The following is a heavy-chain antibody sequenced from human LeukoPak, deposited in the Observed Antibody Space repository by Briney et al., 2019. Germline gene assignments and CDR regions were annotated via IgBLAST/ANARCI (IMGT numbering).Heavy chain of an antibody. V-gene: IGHV1-69*04. Sequence: SVKVSCKASGGTFSSYAISWVRQAPGQGPEWMGRIIPILGIANYAQKFQGRVTITADKSTSTAYMELSSLRSEDTAVYYCARETYYYDSSGYYYQPAVDYWGQGTLVTVSS. J-gene: IGHJ4*02. CDR2: IIPILGIA. D-gene: IGHD3-22*01. CDR1: GGTFSSYA. CDR3: ARETYYYDSSGYYYQPAVDY.